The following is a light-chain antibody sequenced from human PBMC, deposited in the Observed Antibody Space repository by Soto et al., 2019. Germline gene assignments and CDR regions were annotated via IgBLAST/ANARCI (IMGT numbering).Light chain of an antibody. V-gene: IGLV6-57*04. CDR1: SGSIANNY. CDR3: QSYDSDFVI. CDR2: ENN. J-gene: IGLJ2*01. Sequence: NFMLTQPHSVWESPGKTVTISCTRSSGSIANNYVQWYQQRPGSAPTTVIYENNQRPSGGPGRFSDSTDGSSNSASLPISGLQTEDEADYYCQSYDSDFVILGGGTKLTVL.